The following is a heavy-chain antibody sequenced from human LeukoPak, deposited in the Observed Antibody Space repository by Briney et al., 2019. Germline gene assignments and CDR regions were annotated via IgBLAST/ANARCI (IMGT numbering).Heavy chain of an antibody. CDR1: GGSISSSSYY. V-gene: IGHV4-39*07. CDR3: ARKDYYDSNGLDY. J-gene: IGHJ4*02. CDR2: IHYSGST. Sequence: SETLSLTCTVSGGSISSSSYYWGWIRQPPGKGLEWIGSIHYSGSTYYNPSLKSRVTISVDTSKIQFSLKLSSVTAADTAVYYCARKDYYDSNGLDYWGQGSLVTVSS. D-gene: IGHD3-22*01.